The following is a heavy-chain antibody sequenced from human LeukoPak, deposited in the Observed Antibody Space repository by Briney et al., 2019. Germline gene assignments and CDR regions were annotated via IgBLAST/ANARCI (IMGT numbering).Heavy chain of an antibody. V-gene: IGHV3-15*01. CDR2: ISIKADGGTT. Sequence: GGSLRLSCAASGLTFSDAWMNWVRQVPGKGLEWVGRISIKADGGTTDYVAPVKGRFIISRDDSKNTLYLQMNSLKTEDTAIYYCTTGAQVWFWGQGTLVTVSS. CDR1: GLTFSDAW. CDR3: TTGAQVWF. J-gene: IGHJ4*02. D-gene: IGHD5-18*01.